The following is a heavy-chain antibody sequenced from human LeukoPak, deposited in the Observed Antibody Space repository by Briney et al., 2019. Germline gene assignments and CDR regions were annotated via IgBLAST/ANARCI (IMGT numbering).Heavy chain of an antibody. CDR1: GYSISSGYY. J-gene: IGHJ3*02. D-gene: IGHD5-24*01. Sequence: SETLSLTCTVSGYSISSGYYWGWIRQPPGKGLEWIGSIYYSGSTYYNPSLKSRVTISVDTSKNQFSLKLSSVTAADTAVYYCARRRWQQGAFDIWGQGTMVTVSS. CDR3: ARRRWQQGAFDI. CDR2: IYYSGST. V-gene: IGHV4-38-2*02.